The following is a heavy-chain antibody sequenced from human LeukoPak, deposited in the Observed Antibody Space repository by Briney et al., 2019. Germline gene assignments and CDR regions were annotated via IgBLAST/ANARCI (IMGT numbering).Heavy chain of an antibody. V-gene: IGHV4-34*01. D-gene: IGHD2-2*01. CDR3: ARGGEGEHCSSTSCRPGFDY. CDR1: GGSFSGYY. CDR2: INHSGST. Sequence: SETLSLTCAVYGGSFSGYYRSWIRQPPGKGLEWIGEINHSGSTNYNPSLKSRVTISVDTSKNQFSLKLSSVTAANTAVYYCARGGEGEHCSSTSCRPGFDYWGQGTLVTVSS. J-gene: IGHJ4*02.